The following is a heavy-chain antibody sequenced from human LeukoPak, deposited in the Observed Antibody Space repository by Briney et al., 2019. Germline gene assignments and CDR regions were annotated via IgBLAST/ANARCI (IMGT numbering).Heavy chain of an antibody. V-gene: IGHV4-39*01. D-gene: IGHD2-2*01. CDR1: GGSISSSSYY. Sequence: SETLSLTCTVSGGSISSSSYYWGWIRQPPGKGLEWIGSIYYSGSTYYNPSLKSRVTISVDTSKNQFSLKLSSVTAADTAVYYCASALGYCSSTSCFRDAFDIWGQGTMVTVSS. J-gene: IGHJ3*02. CDR2: IYYSGST. CDR3: ASALGYCSSTSCFRDAFDI.